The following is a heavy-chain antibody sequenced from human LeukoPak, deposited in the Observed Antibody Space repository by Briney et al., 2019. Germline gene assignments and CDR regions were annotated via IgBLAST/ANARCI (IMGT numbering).Heavy chain of an antibody. CDR3: ARSTVTTVDFDY. V-gene: IGHV5-51*01. CDR2: IYPGDSDT. CDR1: GYTFTSYW. J-gene: IGHJ4*02. D-gene: IGHD4-17*01. Sequence: GESLKISCQISGYTFTSYWIGWVRQMPGKGLEWMGIIYPGDSDTRYSPSFQGQVTISADKSISTAYLQWSSLKASDTAMYYCARSTVTTVDFDYWGQGTLVTVSS.